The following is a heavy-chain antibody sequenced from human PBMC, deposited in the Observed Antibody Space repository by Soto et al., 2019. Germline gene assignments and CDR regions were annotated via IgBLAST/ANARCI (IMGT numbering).Heavy chain of an antibody. CDR2: IYYSGST. Sequence: SETLSLTCTVSGGSISSSSYYWGWIRQPPGKGLEWIGSIYYSGSTCYNPSLKSRVTISVDTSKNQFSLKLSSVTAADTAVYYCASVGLAVAGSYYFDYWGQGTLVTVSS. V-gene: IGHV4-39*01. CDR3: ASVGLAVAGSYYFDY. CDR1: GGSISSSSYY. J-gene: IGHJ4*02. D-gene: IGHD6-19*01.